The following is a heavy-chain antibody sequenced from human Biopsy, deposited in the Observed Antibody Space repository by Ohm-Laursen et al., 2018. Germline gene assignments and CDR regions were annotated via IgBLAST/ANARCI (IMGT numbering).Heavy chain of an antibody. D-gene: IGHD5-24*01. V-gene: IGHV4-59*01. CDR3: ARERGGYKRTDY. J-gene: IGHJ4*02. CDR1: GGSISSDY. Sequence: PSETLSLTCTVSGGSISSDYWSWIRQTPEKELEWIGYIYYSGSTNYNPSLKSRVTISVDTSKNQFSLRLNSVTAADTAVYYCARERGGYKRTDYWGQGTPVTVSS. CDR2: IYYSGST.